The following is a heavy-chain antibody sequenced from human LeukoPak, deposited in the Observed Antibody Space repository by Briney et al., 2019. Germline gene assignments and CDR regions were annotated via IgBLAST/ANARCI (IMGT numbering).Heavy chain of an antibody. V-gene: IGHV3-23*01. J-gene: IGHJ6*03. CDR1: GFTFSNYV. CDR3: AKEYSNPTTWYYYYMDV. D-gene: IGHD4-11*01. Sequence: GGSLRLSCAASGFTFSNYVIHWVRQAPGKGLEWVSAISGSGGSTYYADSVKGRFTISRDNSKNTLYLQMNSLRAEDTAVYYCAKEYSNPTTWYYYYMDVWGKGTTVTVSS. CDR2: ISGSGGST.